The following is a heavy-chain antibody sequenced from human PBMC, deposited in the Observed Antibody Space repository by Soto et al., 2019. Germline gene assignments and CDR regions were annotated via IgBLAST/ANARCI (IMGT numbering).Heavy chain of an antibody. CDR2: ISYDSSNK. D-gene: IGHD2-15*01. Sequence: VQLLESGGGLIQPGGSLRLSCAASGFTFSYGIHWLPQAPGKGLEWVAYISYDSSNKFYGDSVKGRFTISRDNSKNTQFLQMNSLRAEDTAVYYCAKLVKRYCSGNTCDDYWGQGTLVAVAS. V-gene: IGHV3-30*18. CDR3: AKLVKRYCSGNTCDDY. J-gene: IGHJ4*02. CDR1: GFTFSYG.